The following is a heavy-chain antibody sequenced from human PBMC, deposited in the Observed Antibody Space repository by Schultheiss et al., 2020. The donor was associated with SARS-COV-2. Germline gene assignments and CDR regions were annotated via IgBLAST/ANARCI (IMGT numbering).Heavy chain of an antibody. V-gene: IGHV4-34*01. J-gene: IGHJ4*02. D-gene: IGHD6-13*01. CDR1: GGSFSGYY. CDR2: IYHSGST. Sequence: GSLRLSCAVYGGSFSGYYWSWIRQPPGKGLEWIGEIYHSGSTNYNPSLKSRVTISVDKSKNQFSLKLSSVTAADTAVYYCATSSSWFCDYWGQGTLVTVSS. CDR3: ATSSSWFCDY.